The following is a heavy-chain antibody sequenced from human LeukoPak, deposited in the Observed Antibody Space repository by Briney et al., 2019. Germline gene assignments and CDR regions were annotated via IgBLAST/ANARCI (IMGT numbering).Heavy chain of an antibody. CDR2: IYPGDSDT. CDR1: ASNFTNHW. V-gene: IGHV5-51*01. D-gene: IGHD3-16*01. J-gene: IGHJ1*01. Sequence: GESLKISCRGSASNFTNHWIGWVRQMPGKGLEWMGIIYPGDSDTRYSPSFRGQVIISADKSIRTAYLQWTSLKASDTAMYYCARHTGEGSHFQHWGQGSLVTVSS. CDR3: ARHTGEGSHFQH.